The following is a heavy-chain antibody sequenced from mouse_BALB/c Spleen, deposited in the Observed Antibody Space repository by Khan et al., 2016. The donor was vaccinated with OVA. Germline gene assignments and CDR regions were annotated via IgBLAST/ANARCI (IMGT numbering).Heavy chain of an antibody. Sequence: LEESGAELARPGASVKMSCKASGYTFTSYTIHWVKQRPGQGLEWIGYINPSNDYTNYNQNFKDKATLIVDKSSSTAYMQLSSLTSEDSSVYYGVREGAYHRSDGWFAYWGQGTLVTVS. CDR3: VREGAYHRSDGWFAY. J-gene: IGHJ3*01. CDR1: GYTFTSYT. CDR2: INPSNDYT. D-gene: IGHD2-14*01. V-gene: IGHV1-4*01.